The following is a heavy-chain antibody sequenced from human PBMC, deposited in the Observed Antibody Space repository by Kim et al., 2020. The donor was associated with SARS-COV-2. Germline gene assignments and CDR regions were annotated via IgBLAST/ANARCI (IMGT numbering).Heavy chain of an antibody. Sequence: YYAESMKGRFTVYRSIAKNSLHLQMTSLRAEDTAVYYCARRENSRGYYFDSWGQGSLVTVSS. CDR3: ARRENSRGYYFDS. V-gene: IGHV3-48*03. D-gene: IGHD3-22*01. J-gene: IGHJ4*02.